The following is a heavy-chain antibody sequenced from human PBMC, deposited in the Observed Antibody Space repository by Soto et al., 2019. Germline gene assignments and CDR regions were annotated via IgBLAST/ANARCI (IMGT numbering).Heavy chain of an antibody. CDR2: ISSSSSTI. CDR3: ARDSGYSYGPLDY. CDR1: GFTFRSYS. V-gene: IGHV3-48*01. D-gene: IGHD5-18*01. Sequence: GGSLRLSCAASGFTFRSYSMNWVRQAPGKGLEWVSYISSSSSTIYYADSVKGRFTISRDNAKNSLYLQMNSLRAEDTAVYYCARDSGYSYGPLDYWAQGTLVTVSS. J-gene: IGHJ4*02.